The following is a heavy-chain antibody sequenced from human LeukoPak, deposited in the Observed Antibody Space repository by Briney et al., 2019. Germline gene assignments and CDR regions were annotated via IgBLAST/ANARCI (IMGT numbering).Heavy chain of an antibody. J-gene: IGHJ4*02. CDR1: GGTFSSYA. Sequence: EASVKVSCKASGGTFSSYAISWVRQAPGQGLEWVGGIIPIFGTANYAQKFQGRVTITADESTSTAYMELSSLRSEDTAVYYCARERNYDFWVFDYWGQGTLVTVSS. D-gene: IGHD3-3*01. V-gene: IGHV1-69*13. CDR3: ARERNYDFWVFDY. CDR2: IIPIFGTA.